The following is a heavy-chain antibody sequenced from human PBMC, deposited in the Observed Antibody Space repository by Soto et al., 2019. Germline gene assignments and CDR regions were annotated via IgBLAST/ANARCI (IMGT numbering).Heavy chain of an antibody. V-gene: IGHV3-72*01. D-gene: IGHD1-7*01. CDR2: SLNKAKSYTA. Sequence: EVQLVESGGGLVQPGGSLRLSCAASGFTFRDHHMDWVRQAPGKGLECVARSLNKAKSYTAEYAASVQGRFTISRDESKNALYLQMNSLKTEDTAVYYCSRDSMRNSFDYWGQGILVTVSS. CDR1: GFTFRDHH. CDR3: SRDSMRNSFDY. J-gene: IGHJ4*02.